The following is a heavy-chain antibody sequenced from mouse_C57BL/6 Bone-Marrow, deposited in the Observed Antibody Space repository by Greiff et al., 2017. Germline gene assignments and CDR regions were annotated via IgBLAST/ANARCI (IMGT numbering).Heavy chain of an antibody. D-gene: IGHD1-1*01. V-gene: IGHV1-4*01. Sequence: QVQLKQSGAELARPGASVKMSCKASGYTFTSYTMHWVKQRPGQGLEWIGYITPSSGYTKSNQKFKDKATLTVDKSSSTAYMQLSSLTSEGSAVEYCARSGYGYYAMDYWGQGTSVTVSS. J-gene: IGHJ4*01. CDR1: GYTFTSYT. CDR3: ARSGYGYYAMDY. CDR2: ITPSSGYT.